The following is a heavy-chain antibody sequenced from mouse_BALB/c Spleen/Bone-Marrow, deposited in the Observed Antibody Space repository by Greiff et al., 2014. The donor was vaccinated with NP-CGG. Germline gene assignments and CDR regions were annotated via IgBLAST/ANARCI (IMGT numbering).Heavy chain of an antibody. CDR2: ISSGGSYT. J-gene: IGHJ1*01. CDR1: GFTFSSYG. D-gene: IGHD6-1*01. V-gene: IGHV5-6*01. Sequence: DVHLVESGGDLVKPGGSLKLSCAASGFTFSSYGMSWVRQTPDKRLEWVATISSGGSYTYYPDSVKGRFTISRDNAKNTLYLQMSSLKSEDTAMYYCARHGVPHRYFDVWGAGTTVTVSS. CDR3: ARHGVPHRYFDV.